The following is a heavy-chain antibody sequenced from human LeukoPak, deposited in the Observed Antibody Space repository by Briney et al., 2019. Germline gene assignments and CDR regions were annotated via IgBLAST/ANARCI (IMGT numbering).Heavy chain of an antibody. CDR1: GFTFGNAW. V-gene: IGHV3-15*01. CDR3: TTDPIYYDSSGYLFGY. CDR2: IKSKTDGGTT. J-gene: IGHJ4*02. Sequence: PGGSLRLSCAASGFTFGNAWMSWVRQAPGKGLEWVGRIKSKTDGGTTDYAAPVKGRFTISRDDSKNTLYLQMNSLKTEDTAVYYCTTDPIYYDSSGYLFGYWGQGTLVTVSS. D-gene: IGHD3-22*01.